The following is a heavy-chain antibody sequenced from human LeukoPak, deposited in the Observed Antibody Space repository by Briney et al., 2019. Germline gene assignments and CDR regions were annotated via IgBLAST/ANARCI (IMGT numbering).Heavy chain of an antibody. CDR3: ARHSSYGSDY. V-gene: IGHV5-51*01. CDR1: GYSFTTYW. D-gene: IGHD6-6*01. Sequence: GESLKISCKGSGYSFTTYWIGWVRQMPGKGLERMGITYPRDSDTRYSPSFQGQVTISADKSISTAYLQWSSLKASDTAMYYCARHSSYGSDYWGQGTLVTVSS. CDR2: TYPRDSDT. J-gene: IGHJ4*02.